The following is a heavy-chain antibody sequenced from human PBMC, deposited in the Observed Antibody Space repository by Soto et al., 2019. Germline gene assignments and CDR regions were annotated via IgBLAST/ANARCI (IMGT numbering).Heavy chain of an antibody. J-gene: IGHJ2*01. Sequence: QVQLQESGPGLVKPWETLSLTCSVSGASISSHNWVWIRQPAGKGPEWVGRINIGGAINYSPSLKTRVTMSIDTSKNQFSLHLRSVAAADTAMYFCARDRGDYNSSLFWYISLWGPGTLVTVSS. CDR3: ARDRGDYNSSLFWYISL. V-gene: IGHV4-4*07. CDR1: GASISSHN. D-gene: IGHD3-22*01. CDR2: INIGGAI.